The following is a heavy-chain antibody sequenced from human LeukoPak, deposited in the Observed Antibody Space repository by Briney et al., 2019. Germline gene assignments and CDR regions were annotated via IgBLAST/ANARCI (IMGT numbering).Heavy chain of an antibody. CDR2: ISGSGGST. V-gene: IGHV3-23*01. J-gene: IGHJ4*02. CDR3: AKEGYSSGWSPLDY. Sequence: GGSLRLSCAASGFTFSSYALSWVRQAPGKGLEWVSAISGSGGSTYYADSVKGRFTISRDNSKNTLYLQMNSLRAEDTAVYYCAKEGYSSGWSPLDYWGQGTLVTVSS. CDR1: GFTFSSYA. D-gene: IGHD6-19*01.